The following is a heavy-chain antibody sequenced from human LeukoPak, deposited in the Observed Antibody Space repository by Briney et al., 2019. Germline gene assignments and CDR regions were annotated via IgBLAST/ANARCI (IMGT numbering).Heavy chain of an antibody. CDR3: ASKIAVAGTGDAFDI. D-gene: IGHD6-19*01. V-gene: IGHV4-59*01. Sequence: PSETLSLTCTVSGGSISSYYWSWIRQPPGKGLEWIGYIYYSGSTNYHPSLKSRVTISVDTSKNQFSLKLSSVTAADTAVYYCASKIAVAGTGDAFDIWGQGTMVTVSS. CDR1: GGSISSYY. CDR2: IYYSGST. J-gene: IGHJ3*02.